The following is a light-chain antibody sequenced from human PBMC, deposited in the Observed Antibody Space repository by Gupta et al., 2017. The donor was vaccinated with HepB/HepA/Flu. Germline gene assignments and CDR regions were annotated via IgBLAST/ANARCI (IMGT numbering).Light chain of an antibody. CDR3: QRSDSTPPT. V-gene: IGKV1-39*01. J-gene: IGKJ1*01. Sequence: DIQLTQSPSSLSASVGDRVTITCRASQSISSYLNWYQQKPGKAPKLLIYAASSVQSGVPSRFSGSGSGTDFTLTISRLQPEDFATYYCQRSDSTPPTFGQGTRVEIK. CDR2: AAS. CDR1: QSISSY.